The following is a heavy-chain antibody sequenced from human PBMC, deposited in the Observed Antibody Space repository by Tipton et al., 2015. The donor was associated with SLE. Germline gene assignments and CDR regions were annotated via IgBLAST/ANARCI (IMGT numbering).Heavy chain of an antibody. Sequence: TLSLTCTVSGVFIRSHYWTWIRQPPVKGLGWLGYIYYSGGSTEHNPTLKSRATISADRSKNQFSLKLNSVTAADTALYFCARGVAERLGLDFWGQGSLVTVSS. CDR1: GVFIRSHY. J-gene: IGHJ4*02. CDR3: ARGVAERLGLDF. CDR2: IYYSGGST. D-gene: IGHD6-19*01. V-gene: IGHV4-59*11.